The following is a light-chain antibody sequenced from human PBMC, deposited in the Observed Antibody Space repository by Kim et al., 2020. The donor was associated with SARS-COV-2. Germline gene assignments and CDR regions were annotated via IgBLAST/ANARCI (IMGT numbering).Light chain of an antibody. CDR1: QSVSSN. Sequence: SPGERAALSCRASQSVSSNLAWYQHKPGQAPRLLISGASTRATGVPARFSGSGSGTEFTLTITSLQAEDSAVYYCQQYYSWRPWTFGQGTKVEIK. V-gene: IGKV3-15*01. J-gene: IGKJ1*01. CDR2: GAS. CDR3: QQYYSWRPWT.